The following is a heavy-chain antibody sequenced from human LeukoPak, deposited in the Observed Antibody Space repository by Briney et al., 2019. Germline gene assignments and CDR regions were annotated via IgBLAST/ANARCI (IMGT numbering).Heavy chain of an antibody. CDR1: GFTFGDYA. CDR2: IRSKAYGGTT. Sequence: HPGRSLRLSCTASGFTFGDYAMSWVRQAPGKGLEGVGFIRSKAYGGTTEYAASVKGRFTISRDDSKSIAYLQMNSLKTEDTAVYYCTRVRIAVAGRGRYFDYWGQGTLVTVSS. D-gene: IGHD6-19*01. V-gene: IGHV3-49*04. CDR3: TRVRIAVAGRGRYFDY. J-gene: IGHJ4*02.